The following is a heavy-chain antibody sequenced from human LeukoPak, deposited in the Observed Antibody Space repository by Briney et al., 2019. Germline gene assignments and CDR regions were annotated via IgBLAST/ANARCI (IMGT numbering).Heavy chain of an antibody. Sequence: ASVKVSCKASGYTFTSYGISWVRQAPGQGLEWMGWISAYNGNTNYAQKLQGRVTMTTDTSTSIAYMELRSLRSDDTAVYYCARDHTPNDYGDYGSGMDVWGKGTTVTVSS. V-gene: IGHV1-18*04. J-gene: IGHJ6*04. D-gene: IGHD4-17*01. CDR3: ARDHTPNDYGDYGSGMDV. CDR2: ISAYNGNT. CDR1: GYTFTSYG.